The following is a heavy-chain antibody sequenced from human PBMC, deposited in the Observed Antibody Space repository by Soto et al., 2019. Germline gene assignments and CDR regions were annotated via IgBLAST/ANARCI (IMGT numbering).Heavy chain of an antibody. CDR2: IVVGSGNT. D-gene: IGHD6-13*01. J-gene: IGHJ6*01. CDR3: AADGGKLQQLDGGYSYKATDV. Sequence: ASVKVSCKASGFTFTSSAVQWVRQARGQRLEWIGWIVVGSGNTNYAQKFQERVTITRDMSTSTAYMELSSLRSEDTAVYYCAADGGKLQQLDGGYSYKATDVWGQATTV. CDR1: GFTFTSSA. V-gene: IGHV1-58*01.